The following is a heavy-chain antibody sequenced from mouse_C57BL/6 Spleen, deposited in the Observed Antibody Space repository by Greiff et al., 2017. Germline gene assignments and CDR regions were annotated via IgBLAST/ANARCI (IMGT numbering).Heavy chain of an antibody. CDR1: GFTFSSYG. Sequence: EVMLVESGGDLVKPGGSLKLSCAASGFTFSSYGMSWVRQTPDKRLEWVATISSGGSYTYYPDSVKGRFTISRDNAKNTLYLQMSSLKSEDTAMYYCARHQHWYFDVWGTGTTVTVSS. CDR2: ISSGGSYT. J-gene: IGHJ1*03. CDR3: ARHQHWYFDV. V-gene: IGHV5-6*01.